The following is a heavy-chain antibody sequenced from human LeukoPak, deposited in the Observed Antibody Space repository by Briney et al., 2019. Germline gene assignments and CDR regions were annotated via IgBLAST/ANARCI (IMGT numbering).Heavy chain of an antibody. CDR1: GDSVSSNSAA. CDR3: ARDGPYYYGLDV. Sequence: SQTLSLTCAISGDSVSSNSAAWNWIRQSPSRGLEWLGRTYYRSKWYNDYAVSVRGRAAINPDTSKNQFSLQLTSVTPEDTAVYYCARDGPYYYGLDVWGQGTTVIVSS. J-gene: IGHJ6*02. CDR2: TYYRSKWYN. V-gene: IGHV6-1*01.